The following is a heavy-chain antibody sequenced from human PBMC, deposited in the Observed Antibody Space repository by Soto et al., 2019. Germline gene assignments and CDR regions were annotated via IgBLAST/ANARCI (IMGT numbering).Heavy chain of an antibody. D-gene: IGHD2-2*01. CDR1: GGTLSSYA. Sequence: SVKVSCKASGGTLSSYAISWVRQAPGQGLEWMGGIIPIFGTANYAQKFQGRVTITADESTSTAYMELSSLRSEDTAVYYCARTKRYQLLPGARSWPFDYWGQGTLVTVSS. CDR3: ARTKRYQLLPGARSWPFDY. V-gene: IGHV1-69*13. J-gene: IGHJ4*02. CDR2: IIPIFGTA.